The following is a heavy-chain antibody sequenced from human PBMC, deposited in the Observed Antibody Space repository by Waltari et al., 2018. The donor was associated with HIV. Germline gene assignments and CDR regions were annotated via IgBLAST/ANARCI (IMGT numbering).Heavy chain of an antibody. CDR2: ISAYNGDT. CDR3: AGGMGGGSYYPDFYFDY. CDR1: GYTSTRCV. D-gene: IGHD1-26*01. V-gene: IGHV1-18*01. J-gene: IGHJ4*02. Sequence: QVQLVQSGAELKKPVASVKVPCKASGYTSTRCVIPCVRQAPGQGCEWMGWISAYNGDTYYSQHLQDVVTLTTDTSTSTAYMELMTLRSDDTAVYYCAGGMGGGSYYPDFYFDYWGLGTLVTVSS.